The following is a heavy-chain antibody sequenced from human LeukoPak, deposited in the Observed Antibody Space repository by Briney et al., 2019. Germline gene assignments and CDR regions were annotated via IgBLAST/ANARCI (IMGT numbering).Heavy chain of an antibody. CDR3: AKDTYYYDSSGYPSY. V-gene: IGHV3-23*01. Sequence: PGGSLRLSCAASGFTFSSYAMSWVRQAPGKGLEWVSAISGSGGSTYYADSVKGRFTISRDNSKSTLYLQMSILRAEDTVVYYCAKDTYYYDSSGYPSYWGQGTLVTVSS. CDR2: ISGSGGST. D-gene: IGHD3-22*01. CDR1: GFTFSSYA. J-gene: IGHJ4*02.